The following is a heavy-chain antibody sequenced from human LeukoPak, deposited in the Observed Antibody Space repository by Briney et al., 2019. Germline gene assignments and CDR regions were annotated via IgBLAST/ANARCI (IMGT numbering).Heavy chain of an antibody. V-gene: IGHV1-2*02. Sequence: ASVKVSCKASGYTFTGYYMHWVRQAPGQGLEWMGWINPSSGGTNYAQKFQGRVTMTRDTSISTAYMELSRLRSGDTAVYYCARDGGRYCSSTSCYPDYWGQGTLVTVSS. CDR1: GYTFTGYY. D-gene: IGHD2-2*01. CDR3: ARDGGRYCSSTSCYPDY. J-gene: IGHJ4*02. CDR2: INPSSGGT.